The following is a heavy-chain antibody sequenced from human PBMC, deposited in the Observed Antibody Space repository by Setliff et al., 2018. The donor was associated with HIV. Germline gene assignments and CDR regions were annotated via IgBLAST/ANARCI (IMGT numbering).Heavy chain of an antibody. V-gene: IGHV1-8*02. Sequence: ASVKVSCKASGYTFTNYDINWVRQSPGQGLEWLGWMNPSGGSTSYAQKFQGRLTMTRDTSTSTAYMELSSLTSDDTAIYYCARGRLSWSPDFWGQGTLVTSPQ. CDR3: ARGRLSWSPDF. CDR1: GYTFTNYD. J-gene: IGHJ4*02. CDR2: MNPSGGST.